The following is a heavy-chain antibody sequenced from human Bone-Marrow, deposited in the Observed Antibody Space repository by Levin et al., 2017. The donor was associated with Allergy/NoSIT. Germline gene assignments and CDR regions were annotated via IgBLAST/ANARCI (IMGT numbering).Heavy chain of an antibody. CDR2: IYWDDDK. D-gene: IGHD3-22*01. J-gene: IGHJ2*01. Sequence: SGPTLVKPTQTLTLTCTFSGFSLSTSGVGVGWIRQPPGKALEWLALIYWDDDKRYSPSLKSRLTITKDTSKNQVVLTMTNMDPVDTATYYCAHNDFHYYDSSGYRPKPFRGYFDLWGRGTLVTVSS. CDR3: AHNDFHYYDSSGYRPKPFRGYFDL. V-gene: IGHV2-5*02. CDR1: GFSLSTSGVG.